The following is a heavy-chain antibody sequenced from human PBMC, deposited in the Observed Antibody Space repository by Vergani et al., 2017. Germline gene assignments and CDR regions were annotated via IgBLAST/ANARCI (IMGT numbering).Heavy chain of an antibody. D-gene: IGHD3-22*01. CDR3: AKVSSGPVTFDY. Sequence: EVQLVESGGGLVKRGGSLRLSCAASGFTFSSYSMNWVRQAPGKGLEWVSSISSSSSYIHYSDSLKGRFTISRDNSKNTLSLQMNSLRVEDTAVYYCAKVSSGPVTFDYWGQGTLVTVSS. CDR1: GFTFSSYS. V-gene: IGHV3-21*01. CDR2: ISSSSSYI. J-gene: IGHJ4*02.